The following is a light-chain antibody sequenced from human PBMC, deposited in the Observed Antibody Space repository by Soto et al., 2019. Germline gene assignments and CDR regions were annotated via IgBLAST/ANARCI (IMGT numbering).Light chain of an antibody. CDR2: AAS. Sequence: DIQLTQSPSSLSASVGDRVTITCRANQTISTYLNWYQQKPGKAPRFLIFAASTLQSGVPSRFSGSGSGTDFTLTISSLQPEDFATYYCQQTYSALLTFGGGTRVGIK. CDR1: QTISTY. CDR3: QQTYSALLT. V-gene: IGKV1-39*01. J-gene: IGKJ4*01.